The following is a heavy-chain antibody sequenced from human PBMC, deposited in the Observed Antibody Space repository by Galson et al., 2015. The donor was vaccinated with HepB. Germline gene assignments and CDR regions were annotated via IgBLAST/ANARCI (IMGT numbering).Heavy chain of an antibody. Sequence: SGAEVKKPGESLRTSCKASGYTFTTYGIIWVRQAPGKGLEWVSYISVSSTTISYADSVQGRFTISRDNAKNSLSLQMNSLRGEDTAVYYCARDTGMATITWYFDLWGRGTLVTVSS. CDR1: GYTFTTYG. D-gene: IGHD5-24*01. V-gene: IGHV3-48*04. J-gene: IGHJ2*01. CDR3: ARDTGMATITWYFDL. CDR2: ISVSSTTI.